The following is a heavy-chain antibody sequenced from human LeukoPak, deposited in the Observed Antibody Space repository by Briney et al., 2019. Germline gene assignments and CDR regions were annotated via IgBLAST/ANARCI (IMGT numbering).Heavy chain of an antibody. V-gene: IGHV1-69*06. CDR1: GGTFSSYA. J-gene: IGHJ4*02. Sequence: SVKVSCKASGGTFSSYAISWVRQAPGQGLEWMGGIIPIFGTANYAQKFQGGVTITADKSTSTAYMELSSLRSEDTAVYYCARDGGCSGGSCPFDYWGQGTLVTVSS. CDR3: ARDGGCSGGSCPFDY. CDR2: IIPIFGTA. D-gene: IGHD2-15*01.